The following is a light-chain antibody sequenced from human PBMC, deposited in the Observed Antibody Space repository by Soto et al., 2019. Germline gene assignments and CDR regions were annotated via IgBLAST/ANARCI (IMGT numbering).Light chain of an antibody. Sequence: QSVLTQPASVSGSPGQSITIPCTGTNSDVGGYNYVSWYQHHPGKAPKLMIYEVFNRPSGVSSRFSGSKSGSMASLTISGLQAEDEADYYCSSYTTTNTLYVFGTGTKLTVL. V-gene: IGLV2-14*01. CDR2: EVF. J-gene: IGLJ1*01. CDR1: NSDVGGYNY. CDR3: SSYTTTNTLYV.